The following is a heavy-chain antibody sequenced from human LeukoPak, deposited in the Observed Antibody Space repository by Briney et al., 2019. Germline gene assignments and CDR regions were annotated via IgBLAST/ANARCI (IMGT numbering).Heavy chain of an antibody. Sequence: GGSLRLSCAASGFTFSSYSMNWVRQAPGKGLEWVSYISSSSSTIYYADSVKGRFTISRDNAKNSLYLQMNSLRAEDTAVYYCARDHPIWFREIEDGFDYWGQGTLVTVSS. J-gene: IGHJ4*02. CDR1: GFTFSSYS. V-gene: IGHV3-48*01. CDR3: ARDHPIWFREIEDGFDY. D-gene: IGHD3-10*01. CDR2: ISSSSSTI.